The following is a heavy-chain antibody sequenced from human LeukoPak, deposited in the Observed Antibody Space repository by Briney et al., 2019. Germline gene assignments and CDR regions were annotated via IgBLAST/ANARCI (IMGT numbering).Heavy chain of an antibody. J-gene: IGHJ3*02. V-gene: IGHV3-15*01. CDR3: TTDGPNYYGSGRWAPGAFDI. CDR2: IKSKTDGGTT. D-gene: IGHD3-10*01. Sequence: GGSLRLSCAASGFTFSNAWMSWVRQAPGKGLEWVGRIKSKTDGGTTDYAAPVKGRFTISRDDSKNTLYLQMNSLKTEDTAVYYCTTDGPNYYGSGRWAPGAFDIWGQGTMVTVSS. CDR1: GFTFSNAW.